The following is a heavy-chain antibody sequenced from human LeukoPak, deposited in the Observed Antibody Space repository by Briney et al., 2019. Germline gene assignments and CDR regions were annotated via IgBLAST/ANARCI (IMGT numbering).Heavy chain of an antibody. CDR3: ARHDSSGYKY. CDR1: GDSISRYY. J-gene: IGHJ4*02. V-gene: IGHV4-59*08. D-gene: IGHD3-22*01. CDR2: IYYSGST. Sequence: SETLSLTCSVSGDSISRYYWSWIRQPPGKGLEWIGYIYYSGSTNYDPSLNSRVTISIDTSKNQFSLKLSSVTAADTGVYYCARHDSSGYKYWGQGTLVTLSS.